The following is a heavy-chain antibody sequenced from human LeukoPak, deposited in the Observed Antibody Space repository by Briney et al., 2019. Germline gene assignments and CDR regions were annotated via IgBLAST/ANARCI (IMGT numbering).Heavy chain of an antibody. CDR3: ARDHCSSTSCYDVYYYYGMDV. CDR1: GFTFSSYS. J-gene: IGHJ6*04. Sequence: PGGSLRLSCAASGFTFSSYSMNWVRQAPGKGLEWVSSISSSSSYIYYADSVKGRFTISRDNTKNSLYLQMNSLRAEDTAVYYCARDHCSSTSCYDVYYYYGMDVWGKGTTVTVSS. D-gene: IGHD2-2*01. CDR2: ISSSSSYI. V-gene: IGHV3-21*01.